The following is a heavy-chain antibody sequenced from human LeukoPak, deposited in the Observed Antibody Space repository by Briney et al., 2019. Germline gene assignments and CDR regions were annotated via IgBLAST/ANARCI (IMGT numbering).Heavy chain of an antibody. V-gene: IGHV1-69*02. J-gene: IGHJ5*02. CDR1: GGTFSSYT. D-gene: IGHD2-2*01. CDR2: IIPILGIA. CDR3: ARHCSSTSCYGRGGWFDP. Sequence: WASVKVSCKASGGTFSSYTISWVRQAPRQGLEWMGRIIPILGIANYAQKFQGRVTITADKSTSTAYMELSSLRSEDTAVYYCARHCSSTSCYGRGGWFDPWGQGTLVTVSS.